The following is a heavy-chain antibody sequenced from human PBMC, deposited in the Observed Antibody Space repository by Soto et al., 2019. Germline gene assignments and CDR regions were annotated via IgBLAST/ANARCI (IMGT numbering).Heavy chain of an antibody. V-gene: IGHV4-34*01. CDR2: INDSGST. Sequence: SETLSLTCGVYGASFSGSYWSWIRQPPGKGLEWIGEINDSGSTNYNPSLKSRVTISVETSTNQCSLNMRSVTAADKAVYYCASGRGTEKYWARGTLVTVSS. D-gene: IGHD3-10*01. CDR1: GASFSGSY. J-gene: IGHJ4*02. CDR3: ASGRGTEKY.